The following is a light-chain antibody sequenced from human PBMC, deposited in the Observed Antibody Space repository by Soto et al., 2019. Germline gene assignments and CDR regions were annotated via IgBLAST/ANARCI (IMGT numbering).Light chain of an antibody. V-gene: IGKV3-20*01. CDR1: QSVSSY. CDR2: DAS. J-gene: IGKJ5*01. Sequence: ESVLTQSPATLSLSPGGRATLSCRASQSVSSYLAWYQQKPLQAPRLLIYDASTRATGIPARFSGSGSGTDFTLTISRLEPEDFAVYYCQQYGSSPITFGQGTRLEIK. CDR3: QQYGSSPIT.